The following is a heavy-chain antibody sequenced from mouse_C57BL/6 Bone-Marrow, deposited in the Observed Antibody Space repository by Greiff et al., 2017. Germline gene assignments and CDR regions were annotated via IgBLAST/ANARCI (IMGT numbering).Heavy chain of an antibody. Sequence: QVQLQQPGAELVKPGASVKLSCKASGYTFTSYWMHWVKQRPGQGLEWIGMIHPNSGSTNYNEKFKSKATLTVDKSSSTAYMQLSRLTTEDSVVYCGAGGTTVCYWYFDVWGTGTTVTVSS. CDR2: IHPNSGST. D-gene: IGHD1-1*01. CDR1: GYTFTSYW. J-gene: IGHJ1*03. CDR3: AGGTTVCYWYFDV. V-gene: IGHV1-64*01.